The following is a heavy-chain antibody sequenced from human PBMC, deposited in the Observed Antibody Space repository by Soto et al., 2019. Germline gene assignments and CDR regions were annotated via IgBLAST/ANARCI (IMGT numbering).Heavy chain of an antibody. J-gene: IGHJ6*02. Sequence: ASVKVSCKVSGYTLTELSMHWVRPAPGKGLEWMGGFDPEDGETIYAQKFQGRVTMTEDTSTDTAYMELSSLRSEDTAVYYCATAGELLGYYYYGMDVWGQGTTVTVSS. CDR2: FDPEDGET. D-gene: IGHD1-26*01. V-gene: IGHV1-24*01. CDR1: GYTLTELS. CDR3: ATAGELLGYYYYGMDV.